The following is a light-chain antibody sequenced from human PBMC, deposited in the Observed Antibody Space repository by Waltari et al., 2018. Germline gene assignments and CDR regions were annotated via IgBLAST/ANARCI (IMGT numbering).Light chain of an antibody. J-gene: IGKJ1*01. CDR1: QSVSSSY. CDR3: QLGYTTPRT. V-gene: IGKV3-20*01. CDR2: GAS. Sequence: EIVLTQSPGTLSLSPGERATLSCRASQSVSSSYLAWYQQKPGQAPRLLIHGASSRATGIPDRFSGSGSGTDFTLTISGLQPEDFAVYFCQLGYTTPRTFGQGTKVEIK.